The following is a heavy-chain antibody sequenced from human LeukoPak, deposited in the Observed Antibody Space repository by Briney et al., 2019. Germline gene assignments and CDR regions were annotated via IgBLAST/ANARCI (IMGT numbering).Heavy chain of an antibody. CDR1: GGSISSSSYY. J-gene: IGHJ4*02. V-gene: IGHV4-39*07. CDR2: IYYSGST. D-gene: IGHD1-26*01. Sequence: PSETLSLTCTVSGGSISSSSYYWGWIRRPPGKGLEWIGSIYYSGSTYYNPSLKSRVTISVDTSKNQFSLKLSSVTAADTAVYYCASGIVGATTYFDYWGQGTLVTVSS. CDR3: ASGIVGATTYFDY.